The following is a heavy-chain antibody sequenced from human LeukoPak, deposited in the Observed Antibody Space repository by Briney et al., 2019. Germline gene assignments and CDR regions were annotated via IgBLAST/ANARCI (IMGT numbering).Heavy chain of an antibody. CDR2: IYTSGST. D-gene: IGHD3-10*01. Sequence: SETLSLTCTVSGGSISSYYWSWIRQPAGKGLEWIGRIYTSGSTNYNPSLKSRVTMSVDTSKNQFSLKLSSVTAADTAVYYCARVGTAIVRGVMAYYFDYWGQGTLVTVSS. CDR3: ARVGTAIVRGVMAYYFDY. V-gene: IGHV4-4*07. CDR1: GGSISSYY. J-gene: IGHJ4*02.